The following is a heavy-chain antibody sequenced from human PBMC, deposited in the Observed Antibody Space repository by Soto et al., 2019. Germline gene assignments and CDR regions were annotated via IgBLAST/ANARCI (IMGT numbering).Heavy chain of an antibody. V-gene: IGHV3-48*02. CDR2: ISISSSTR. D-gene: IGHD3-3*01. J-gene: IGHJ4*02. Sequence: EVQLVESGGGLVQPGGSLRLSCAASGFTFSSYVINWVRQAPGKGLEWVSYISISSSTRYYADSVRGRFTISRDNAKNSLYLQLNSLRDEDTAVYYCARGGGFFDYWGQGTLVTVSS. CDR3: ARGGGFFDY. CDR1: GFTFSSYV.